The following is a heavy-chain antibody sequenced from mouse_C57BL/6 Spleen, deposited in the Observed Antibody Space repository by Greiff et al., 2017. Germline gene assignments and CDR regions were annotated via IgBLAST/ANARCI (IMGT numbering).Heavy chain of an antibody. V-gene: IGHV3-6*01. CDR3: ANIYDGYFYAMDY. J-gene: IGHJ4*01. CDR2: ISYDGSN. CDR1: GYSITSGYY. D-gene: IGHD2-3*01. Sequence: VQLKESGPGLVKPSQSLSLTCSVTGYSITSGYYWNWIRQFPGNKLEWMGYISYDGSNNYNPSLKNRISITRDTSKNQFFLKLNSVTTEDTATYYCANIYDGYFYAMDYWGQGTSVTVSS.